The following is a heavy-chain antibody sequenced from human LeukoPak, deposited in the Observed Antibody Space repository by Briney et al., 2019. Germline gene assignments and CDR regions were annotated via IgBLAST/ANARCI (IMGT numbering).Heavy chain of an antibody. J-gene: IGHJ4*02. CDR3: TSYDYDSPPLGFDY. CDR2: IRSKANSYAT. Sequence: PGGSLRLSCAASRFTFSGSDMHWVRQASGKGLEWVGCIRSKANSYATAYAASVKGRFTISRDDSKNTAYLQMNSLKTEDTAVYYCTSYDYDSPPLGFDYWGQGTLVTVSS. V-gene: IGHV3-73*01. CDR1: RFTFSGSD. D-gene: IGHD3-22*01.